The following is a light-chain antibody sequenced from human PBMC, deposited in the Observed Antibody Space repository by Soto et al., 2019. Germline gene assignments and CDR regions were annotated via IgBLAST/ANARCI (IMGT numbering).Light chain of an antibody. Sequence: EIVTTQSPATLSVSPGERATLSCRASQSVSSYLAWYQQKPGQAPSLLIYGASTRATGIPARFSGSGSGTEFTLTITSLQSEDLAVYYCQQYNNWPYTFGQGTKLEIK. J-gene: IGKJ2*01. CDR1: QSVSSY. V-gene: IGKV3-15*01. CDR2: GAS. CDR3: QQYNNWPYT.